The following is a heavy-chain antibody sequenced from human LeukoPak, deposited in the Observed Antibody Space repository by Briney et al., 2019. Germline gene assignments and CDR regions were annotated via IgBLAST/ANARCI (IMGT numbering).Heavy chain of an antibody. CDR3: ARDDRYGSGAGWFDP. CDR2: ISSSGSTI. D-gene: IGHD3-10*01. J-gene: IGHJ5*02. Sequence: PGGCLRLSCAASGFTFSSYEMNWVRQAPGKGLEWVSYISSSGSTIYYADSVKGRFTISRDNAKNSLYLQMNSLRAEDTAVYYCARDDRYGSGAGWFDPWGQGTLVTVSS. CDR1: GFTFSSYE. V-gene: IGHV3-48*03.